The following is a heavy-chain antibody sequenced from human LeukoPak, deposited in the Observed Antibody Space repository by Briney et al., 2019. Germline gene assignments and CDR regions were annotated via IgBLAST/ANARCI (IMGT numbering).Heavy chain of an antibody. J-gene: IGHJ4*02. Sequence: PGGSLRLSCAASGFTFSSYIMNWVRQAPGKGLDWVSHISSGSGSISYADSVKGRFTISRDNAKNSLYLQMNSLRAEDTAVYYCARSYSSGWQFFDSWGQGVLVTVSS. CDR2: ISSGSGSI. CDR1: GFTFSSYI. D-gene: IGHD6-19*01. V-gene: IGHV3-48*01. CDR3: ARSYSSGWQFFDS.